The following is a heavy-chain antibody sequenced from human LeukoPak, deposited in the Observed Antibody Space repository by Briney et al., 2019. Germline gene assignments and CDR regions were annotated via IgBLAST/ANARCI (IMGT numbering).Heavy chain of an antibody. V-gene: IGHV4-34*01. Sequence: SETLSLTCAVYGRSFSGYYWCWIRQPPGKGLEWIGEINHSGSTNYNPSLKSRVTISVDTSKNQFSLKLSSVTAADTAVYYCARVGDTAMVRDGYKKYYFDYWGQGTLVTVSS. J-gene: IGHJ4*02. CDR1: GRSFSGYY. D-gene: IGHD5-18*01. CDR2: INHSGST. CDR3: ARVGDTAMVRDGYKKYYFDY.